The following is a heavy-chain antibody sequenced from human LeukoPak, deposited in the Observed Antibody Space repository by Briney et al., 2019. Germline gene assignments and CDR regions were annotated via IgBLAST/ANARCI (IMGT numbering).Heavy chain of an antibody. CDR1: GYSFTSYW. D-gene: IGHD3-10*01. CDR2: IDPSDSYT. V-gene: IGHV5-10-1*01. CDR3: ARSGDDHDYFDY. J-gene: IGHJ4*02. Sequence: GESLKISCKGSGYSFTSYWISWVRQMPGKGLEWMGRIDPSDSYTNYSPSFQGHVTISADKSISTAYLRWSSLKASDTAMYYCARSGDDHDYFDYWGQGTLVTVSS.